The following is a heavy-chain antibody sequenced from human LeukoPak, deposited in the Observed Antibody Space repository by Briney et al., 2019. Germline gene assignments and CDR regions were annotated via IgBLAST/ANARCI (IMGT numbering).Heavy chain of an antibody. V-gene: IGHV3-7*01. Sequence: GGSLRLSCAASGFTFSNYWMSWVRQAPGKGLEWVANIKHDGSEKYYVDSVKGRFTISRDNAKNSLYLQMNSLRAEDTAVYYCAKGGSGWYYYYYYYMDVWGKGTTVTISS. CDR2: IKHDGSEK. CDR1: GFTFSNYW. J-gene: IGHJ6*03. CDR3: AKGGSGWYYYYYYYMDV. D-gene: IGHD6-19*01.